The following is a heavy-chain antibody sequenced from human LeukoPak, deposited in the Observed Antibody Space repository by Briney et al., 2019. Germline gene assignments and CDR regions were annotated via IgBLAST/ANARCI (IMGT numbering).Heavy chain of an antibody. J-gene: IGHJ6*03. Sequence: PGGSLRLSCAASGFSLWRHYMNWVRQAPGKGLEWVALSYSGGSTYYADSVKGRFTISGDNSKNTLYLQMNSLRAEDTAVYYCAKGEQLVPYYYYYMDVWGKGTTVTVSS. CDR2: SYSGGST. CDR3: AKGEQLVPYYYYYMDV. D-gene: IGHD6-6*01. V-gene: IGHV3-53*01. CDR1: GFSLWRHY.